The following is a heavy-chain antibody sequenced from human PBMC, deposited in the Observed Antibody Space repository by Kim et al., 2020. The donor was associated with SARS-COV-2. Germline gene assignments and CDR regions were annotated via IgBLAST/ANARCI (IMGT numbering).Heavy chain of an antibody. V-gene: IGHV3-74*03. CDR3: ARVVAGTNCYSL. CDR1: GFSFSSYW. D-gene: IGHD2-15*01. Sequence: GGSLRLSCAVSGFSFSSYWMHWVRQTPGRGLVWVSRTNPDGSDTAYAGSVRGRFTISRDNAKNTRFLQLNSLRPDDTTVYYCARVVAGTNCYSLWGQGALVTVSS. CDR2: TNPDGSDT. J-gene: IGHJ1*01.